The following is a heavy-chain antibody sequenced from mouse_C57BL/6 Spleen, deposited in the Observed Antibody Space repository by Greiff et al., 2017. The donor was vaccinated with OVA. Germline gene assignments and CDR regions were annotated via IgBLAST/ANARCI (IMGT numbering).Heavy chain of an antibody. J-gene: IGHJ2*01. D-gene: IGHD1-1*01. CDR1: GYTFTSYW. CDR2: IYPGSGST. CDR3: ARVTTVSPPYYFDY. Sequence: QVQLQQPGAELVKPGASVKMSCKASGYTFTSYWITWVKQRPGQGLEWIGDIYPGSGSTNYNEKFKSKATLTVDTSSSTAYMQLSSLTSEDSAVYYCARVTTVSPPYYFDYWGQGTTLTVSS. V-gene: IGHV1-55*01.